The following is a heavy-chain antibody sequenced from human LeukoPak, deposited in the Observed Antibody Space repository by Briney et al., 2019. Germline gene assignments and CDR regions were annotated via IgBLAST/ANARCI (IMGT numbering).Heavy chain of an antibody. CDR1: GFTFSSYE. V-gene: IGHV3-48*03. J-gene: IGHJ5*02. CDR3: ARGDYSGNWFDP. Sequence: GGSLRLSCAASGFTFSSYEMNWVRQAPGKGLEWVSYISSSGSNIYYADSVKGRFTISRDNAKNSLYLQMNSLRAEDTAVYYCARGDYSGNWFDPWGQGTLVTGSS. CDR2: ISSSGSNI. D-gene: IGHD4-17*01.